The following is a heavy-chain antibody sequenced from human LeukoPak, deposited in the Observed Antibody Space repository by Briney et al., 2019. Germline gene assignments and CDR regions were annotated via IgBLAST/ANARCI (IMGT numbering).Heavy chain of an antibody. CDR3: ARENGYCSGSNCYSYFDS. CDR1: GFTFSHFW. D-gene: IGHD2-15*01. CDR2: IKKTGIET. Sequence: GGSLRLSCAGSGFTFSHFWMSWVRQAPGKGLEWVAYIKKTGIETYYLDSVKGRFTITRDNNRNSLFLQMYSLRAEDTAVYFCARENGYCSGSNCYSYFDSWGQGTLVTVSS. J-gene: IGHJ4*02. V-gene: IGHV3-7*01.